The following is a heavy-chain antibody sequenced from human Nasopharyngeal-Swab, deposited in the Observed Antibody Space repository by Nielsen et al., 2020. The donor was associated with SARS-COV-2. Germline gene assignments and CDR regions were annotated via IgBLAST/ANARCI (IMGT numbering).Heavy chain of an antibody. V-gene: IGHV3-23*01. J-gene: IGHJ4*02. Sequence: GESLKISCAASGFTFSTYAMTWVRQVPGKGLEWVSGISARGGSSFYADSVKGRLTISRDNSRNTLYLQMNSLRVEDTAIYYCAKPLGSGGAYDFWGPGTLVSVSS. CDR3: AKPLGSGGAYDF. CDR2: ISARGGSS. D-gene: IGHD3-16*01. CDR1: GFTFSTYA.